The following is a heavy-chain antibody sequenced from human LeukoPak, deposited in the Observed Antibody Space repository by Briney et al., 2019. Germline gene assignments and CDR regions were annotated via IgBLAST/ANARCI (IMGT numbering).Heavy chain of an antibody. V-gene: IGHV3-74*01. D-gene: IGHD3-9*01. J-gene: IGHJ4*02. Sequence: GGSLRLSCAASGFILRDYWMHWVRQAPGKGLVWVSRSNNDGSDTIYADSVKGRFTTSRDNAKNTLYLQMNSLRAEDTAVYYCAKTLLTGYYTPYYFDYWGQGTLVTVSS. CDR1: GFILRDYW. CDR2: SNNDGSDT. CDR3: AKTLLTGYYTPYYFDY.